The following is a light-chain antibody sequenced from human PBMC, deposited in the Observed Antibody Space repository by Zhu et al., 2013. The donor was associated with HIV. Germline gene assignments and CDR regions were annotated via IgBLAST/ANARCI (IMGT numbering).Light chain of an antibody. Sequence: TQSPGTLSLAPGERATLSCKTSQSVSSAYLAWYQQKPGLAPRLLIYGASNRATGTPDRFSGSGSGTEFTLTISSLQSEDFAVYYCQQYNNWPPWTFGQGTKVEIK. CDR2: GAS. J-gene: IGKJ1*01. CDR3: QQYNNWPPWT. CDR1: QSVSSAY. V-gene: IGKV3D-15*01.